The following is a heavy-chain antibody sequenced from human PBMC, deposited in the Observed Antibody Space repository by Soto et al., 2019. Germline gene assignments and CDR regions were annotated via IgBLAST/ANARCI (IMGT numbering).Heavy chain of an antibody. CDR1: GFTFSSYA. J-gene: IGHJ4*02. V-gene: IGHV3-23*01. D-gene: IGHD3-16*02. Sequence: ESGGGLVQPGGSLRLSCAASGFTFSSYAMSWVRQAPGKGLEWVSAISGSGGSTYYADSVKGRFTISRDNSKNMLYLQMNSLRAEDTAVYYCAKDRDDYIWGSYRYTGWVDYWGQGTLVTVSS. CDR2: ISGSGGST. CDR3: AKDRDDYIWGSYRYTGWVDY.